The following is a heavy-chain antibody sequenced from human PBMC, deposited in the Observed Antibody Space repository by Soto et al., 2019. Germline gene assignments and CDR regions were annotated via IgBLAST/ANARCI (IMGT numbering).Heavy chain of an antibody. CDR3: ARHGSY. J-gene: IGHJ4*02. CDR1: GVSISDTSYY. V-gene: IGHV4-39*01. CDR2: ISFSGIT. Sequence: QLQLQESGPGLVKPSETLSLTCNVSGVSISDTSYYWVWIRQPPGKGLDWIGTISFSGITFYNPSLKTLLPMSVDTSKNQFSLRLRSVTAADTAVYYCARHGSYWGQGTLVAVSS.